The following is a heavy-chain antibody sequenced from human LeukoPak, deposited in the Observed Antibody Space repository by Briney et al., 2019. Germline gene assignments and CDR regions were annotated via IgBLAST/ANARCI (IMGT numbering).Heavy chain of an antibody. CDR3: AKDRGPYVGIANNWLDP. CDR2: ICGSGSSA. J-gene: IGHJ5*02. CDR1: GFPLHFNA. Sequence: GGSLRLSYVPSGFPLHFNAMNGVGPPPPRGRAWVSAICGSGSSAHYADSVKGRFTISRDNSKNTVCMEMHSLRGEDTAVYYCAKDRGPYVGIANNWLDPWGQGTPVIVSS. D-gene: IGHD3-16*01. V-gene: IGHV3-23*01.